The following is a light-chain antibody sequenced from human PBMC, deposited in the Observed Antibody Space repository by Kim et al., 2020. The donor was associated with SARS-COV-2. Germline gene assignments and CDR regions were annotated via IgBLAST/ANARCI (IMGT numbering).Light chain of an antibody. CDR2: GIS. J-gene: IGKJ2*01. CDR3: QQYGDSRYS. Sequence: EIVLTQSPGTLSLSPGERATLSCRASQRVSTGYLAWYQQKPGQAPRLLISGISIRATGIPDRFSGSGSGTDFTLTISRLEPEDFAVYYCQQYGDSRYSFGQGTKLEI. V-gene: IGKV3-20*01. CDR1: QRVSTGY.